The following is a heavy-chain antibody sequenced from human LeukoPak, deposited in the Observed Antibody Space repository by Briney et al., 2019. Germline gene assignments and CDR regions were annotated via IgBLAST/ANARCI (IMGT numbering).Heavy chain of an antibody. CDR2: ITPIFGTA. D-gene: IGHD3-22*01. V-gene: IGHV1-69*13. CDR1: GGTFSTYV. J-gene: IGHJ4*02. Sequence: SVKVSCKASGGTFSTYVISWVRQASGQGLEWMGGITPIFGTAKYAQKFRGRVTITADESTSTAYMELSSLRSEDTAVYYCARDAAIYDSSGYYYLWWGQGTLVTVSS. CDR3: ARDAAIYDSSGYYYLW.